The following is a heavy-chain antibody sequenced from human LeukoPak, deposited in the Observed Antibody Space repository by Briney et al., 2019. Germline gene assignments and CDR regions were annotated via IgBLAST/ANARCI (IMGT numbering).Heavy chain of an antibody. CDR3: ARSANPFNYYYGSGTWPGMDV. J-gene: IGHJ6*02. CDR1: GYTFTSYG. Sequence: ASVKVSCKASGYTFTSYGISWVRQAPGQGLEWMGWISAYNGNTNYAQKLQGRVTMTTDTSTSTAYMELRSLRSDDTAVYYCARSANPFNYYYGSGTWPGMDVWGQGTTVTVSS. V-gene: IGHV1-18*01. CDR2: ISAYNGNT. D-gene: IGHD3-10*01.